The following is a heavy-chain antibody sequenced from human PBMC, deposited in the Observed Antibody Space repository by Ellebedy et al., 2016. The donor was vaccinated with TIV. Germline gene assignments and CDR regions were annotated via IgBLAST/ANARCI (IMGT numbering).Heavy chain of an antibody. CDR2: INEDGTKK. CDR1: GFTLTNYW. D-gene: IGHD4-11*01. CDR3: ARAIYSASYL. Sequence: GGSLRLSCTASGFTLTNYWMTWVRQAPGRGLEWVANINEDGTKKHFVDSVRGRFSISRDDAGNSLYLQMSSLGGEDTAVYYCARAIYSASYLWGRGTLVTVSS. V-gene: IGHV3-7*01. J-gene: IGHJ2*01.